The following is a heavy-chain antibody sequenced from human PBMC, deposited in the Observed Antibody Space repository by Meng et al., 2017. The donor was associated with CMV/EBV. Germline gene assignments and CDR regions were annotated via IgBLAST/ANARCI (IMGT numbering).Heavy chain of an antibody. D-gene: IGHD6-13*01. J-gene: IGHJ6*02. CDR2: INPSGGST. CDR1: GYTFTSYY. Sequence: ASVKVSCKASGYTFTSYYMHWVRQAPGQGLEWMGIINPSGGSTSYAQKFQDRVTMTRDTSTSTVYMELSSLRSEDTAVYYCARVAAAGTDYYYGMDVWGQGTTVTVSS. V-gene: IGHV1-46*01. CDR3: ARVAAAGTDYYYGMDV.